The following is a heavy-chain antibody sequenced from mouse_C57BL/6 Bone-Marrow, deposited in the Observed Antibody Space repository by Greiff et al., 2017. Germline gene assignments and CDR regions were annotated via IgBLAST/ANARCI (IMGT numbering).Heavy chain of an antibody. V-gene: IGHV1-7*01. D-gene: IGHD1-1*01. CDR3: ATYGTDWYFDV. CDR1: GYTFTSYW. CDR2: INPSSGYT. Sequence: QVPLQQSGAELAKPGASVKLSCKASGYTFTSYWMHWVNQRPGTGLEWIGYINPSSGYTKYNQTFKDQVTLTADKCSCTAYRRRSSQTDEDAAVYNCATYGTDWYFDVWGTGTTVTVSS. J-gene: IGHJ1*03.